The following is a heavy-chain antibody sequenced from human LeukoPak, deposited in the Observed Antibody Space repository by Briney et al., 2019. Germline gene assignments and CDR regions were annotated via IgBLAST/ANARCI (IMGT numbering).Heavy chain of an antibody. V-gene: IGHV3-21*01. CDR3: ARDPQGYGYFDY. Sequence: GGSLRLPCAASGFTFSSYSMNWVRQAPGKGLEWVSSISSSSSYIYYADSVKGRFTISRDNAKNSLYLQMNSLRAEDTAVYYCARDPQGYGYFDYWGQGTLVTVSS. D-gene: IGHD5-18*01. CDR1: GFTFSSYS. J-gene: IGHJ4*02. CDR2: ISSSSSYI.